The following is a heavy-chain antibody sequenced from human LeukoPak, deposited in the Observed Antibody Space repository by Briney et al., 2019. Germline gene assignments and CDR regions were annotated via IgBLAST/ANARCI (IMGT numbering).Heavy chain of an antibody. CDR3: ATGCVGSPNCQTTGYDH. D-gene: IGHD2-2*01. CDR1: GFTCSIYA. J-gene: IGHJ4*02. V-gene: IGHV3-23*01. CDR2: ISDSRRHT. Sequence: GGSLRFSGAASGFTCSIYAMNWVGQAPGKGLEWGSGISDSRRHTYYSDSVKGRFTISRDNSESTVYLQMNSLTAEDTAQYYCATGCVGSPNCQTTGYDHWGQGTLVTVSS.